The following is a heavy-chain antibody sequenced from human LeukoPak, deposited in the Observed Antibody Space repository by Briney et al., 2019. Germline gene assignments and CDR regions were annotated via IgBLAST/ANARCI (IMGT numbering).Heavy chain of an antibody. CDR1: GGSFSGYY. Sequence: SETLSLTCAVYGGSFSGYYWSWIRQPPGRGLEWIGEINHSGSTNYNPSLKSRVTISVDTSKNQFSLKLSSVTAADTAVYYCARAYYDFWSGYDPPQGFDYWGQGTLVTVSS. CDR3: ARAYYDFWSGYDPPQGFDY. J-gene: IGHJ4*02. D-gene: IGHD3-3*01. CDR2: INHSGST. V-gene: IGHV4-34*01.